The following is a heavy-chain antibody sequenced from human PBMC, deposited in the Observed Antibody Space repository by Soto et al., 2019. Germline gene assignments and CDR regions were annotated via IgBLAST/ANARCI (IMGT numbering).Heavy chain of an antibody. CDR1: GFTFSSYA. CDR2: IISGGST. V-gene: IGHV3-23*01. J-gene: IGHJ6*02. CDR3: AKYVSMVLGGMDV. D-gene: IGHD3-10*01. Sequence: GVSLRLACAASGFTFSSYAMSWVRQAPGKGLEWVSAIISGGSTYYADSVKGRFTISRDNSENTLYLQMNSLRAEDTAIYYCAKYVSMVLGGMDVWGQGTTVTVSS.